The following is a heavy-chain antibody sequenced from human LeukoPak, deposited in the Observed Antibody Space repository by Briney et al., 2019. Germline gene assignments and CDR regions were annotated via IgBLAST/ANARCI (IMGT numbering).Heavy chain of an antibody. J-gene: IGHJ4*02. V-gene: IGHV3-21*01. CDR3: AREYYYDSSGQYFDY. Sequence: GGSLRLSCAASRFTFSSYSMNWVRQAPGKGLEWVSSISSSSSYIYYADSVKGRFTISRDNAKNSLYLQMNSLRAEDTAVYYCAREYYYDSSGQYFDYWGQGTLVTVSS. D-gene: IGHD3-22*01. CDR1: RFTFSSYS. CDR2: ISSSSSYI.